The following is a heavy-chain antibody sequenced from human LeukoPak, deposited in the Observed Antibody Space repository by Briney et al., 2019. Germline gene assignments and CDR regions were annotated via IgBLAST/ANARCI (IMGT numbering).Heavy chain of an antibody. J-gene: IGHJ4*02. CDR2: ISYTGST. V-gene: IGHV4-39*01. CDR1: GGSISSSSSY. D-gene: IGHD6-13*01. CDR3: ARVLAAAAHFDY. Sequence: SETLSLTCTVSGGSISSSSSYWGWIRQPPGKGLEWIGCISYTGSTYYNPSLKSRVTISVDTSKNQFSLKLSSVTAADTAVYYCARVLAAAAHFDYWGQGTLVTSSS.